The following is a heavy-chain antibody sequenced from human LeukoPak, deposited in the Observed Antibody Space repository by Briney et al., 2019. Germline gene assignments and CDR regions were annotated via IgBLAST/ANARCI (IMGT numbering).Heavy chain of an antibody. Sequence: SETLSLTCAVYGGSFSGYYWGWIRQPPGKGLEWIGSIYHSGSTYYNASLKSRVTISFYTSKNQFSLKLSSVTAADTAVYYCARQLSEWLLYGNWFDPWGQGILVTVSS. CDR2: IYHSGST. D-gene: IGHD3-3*01. J-gene: IGHJ5*02. CDR3: ARQLSEWLLYGNWFDP. V-gene: IGHV4-38-2*01. CDR1: GGSFSGYY.